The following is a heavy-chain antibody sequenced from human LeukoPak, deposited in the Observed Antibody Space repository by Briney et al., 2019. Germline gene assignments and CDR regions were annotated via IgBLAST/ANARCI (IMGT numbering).Heavy chain of an antibody. D-gene: IGHD3-22*01. CDR1: GFTFSIFA. V-gene: IGHV3-23*01. CDR2: ISGSGGST. J-gene: IGHJ4*02. CDR3: ALDPPYDSSGYYYPY. Sequence: PGGSLRLSCAATGFTFSIFAMSWVRQAPGKGLEWVSVISGSGGSTNYADSVKGRFTISRDNSKNTLYLQMNSLRAEDTAVYYCALDPPYDSSGYYYPYWGQGTLVTVSS.